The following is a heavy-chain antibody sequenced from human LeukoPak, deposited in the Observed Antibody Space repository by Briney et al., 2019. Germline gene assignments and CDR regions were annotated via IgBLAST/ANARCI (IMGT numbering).Heavy chain of an antibody. Sequence: PSETLSLTCSVSGGSISSSYWSWVRQPAGKGLEWMGRIGSSGSTNYNPSLESRITMSVDMSNNQFSLKLTSMTAADTAVYYCARSGYSGSFCFDSWGQGILVTVSS. V-gene: IGHV4-4*07. CDR2: IGSSGST. D-gene: IGHD3-10*01. J-gene: IGHJ4*02. CDR1: GGSISSSY. CDR3: ARSGYSGSFCFDS.